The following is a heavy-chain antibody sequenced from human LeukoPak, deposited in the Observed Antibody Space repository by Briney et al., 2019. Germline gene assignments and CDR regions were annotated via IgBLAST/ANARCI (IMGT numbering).Heavy chain of an antibody. CDR2: ISWNSGSI. J-gene: IGHJ3*02. D-gene: IGHD1-26*01. CDR3: ARGVGATPDAFDI. CDR1: GFNFNTYT. V-gene: IGHV3-9*01. Sequence: GGSLRLSCAASGFNFNTYTMNWVRQAPGKGLEWVSGISWNSGSIGYADSVKGRFTISRDNAKNSLYLQMNSLRTEDTALYYCARGVGATPDAFDIWGQGTMVTVSS.